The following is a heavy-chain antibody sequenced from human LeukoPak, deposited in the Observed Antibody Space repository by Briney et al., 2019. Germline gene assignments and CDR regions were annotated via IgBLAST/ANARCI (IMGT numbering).Heavy chain of an antibody. CDR1: GLTFSTYA. D-gene: IGHD3-22*01. J-gene: IGHJ4*02. V-gene: IGHV3-23*01. Sequence: PGGSLRLSCAASGLTFSTYAMSWVRQAPGKGLEWVSSISGGGGSTYYADSVKGRVTVSRDNSKSTLYLQMNSLRAEDTAVYYCAKSSYYDSSGYYREYYFDQWGQGTLVTVSS. CDR2: ISGGGGST. CDR3: AKSSYYDSSGYYREYYFDQ.